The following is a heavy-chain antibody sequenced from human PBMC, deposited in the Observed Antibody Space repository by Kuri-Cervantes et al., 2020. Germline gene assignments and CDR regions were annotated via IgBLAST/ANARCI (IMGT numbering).Heavy chain of an antibody. CDR2: IYHSGST. J-gene: IGHJ4*02. V-gene: IGHV4-4*02. Sequence: GSLRLSCAVSGGSISSSNWWSWVRQPPGKGLEWIGEIYHSGSTNYNPSLKSRVTISVDKSKNQFSLKVTSVTAADTAVYYCATYSGSYGDYWGQGTLVTVSS. CDR1: GGSISSSNW. D-gene: IGHD1-26*01. CDR3: ATYSGSYGDY.